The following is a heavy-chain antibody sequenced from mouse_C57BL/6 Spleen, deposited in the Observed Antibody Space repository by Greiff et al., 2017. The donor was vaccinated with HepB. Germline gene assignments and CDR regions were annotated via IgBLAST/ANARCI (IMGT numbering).Heavy chain of an antibody. CDR3: ANLITPVAYYFDY. J-gene: IGHJ2*01. D-gene: IGHD1-1*01. Sequence: VQLQQSGAELARPGASVKMSCKASGYTFTSYTMHWVKQRPGQGLEWIGYINPSSGYTKYNQKFKDKATLTADKSSSTAYMQLSSLTSEDSAVYYCANLITPVAYYFDYWGQGTTLTVSS. CDR2: INPSSGYT. CDR1: GYTFTSYT. V-gene: IGHV1-4*01.